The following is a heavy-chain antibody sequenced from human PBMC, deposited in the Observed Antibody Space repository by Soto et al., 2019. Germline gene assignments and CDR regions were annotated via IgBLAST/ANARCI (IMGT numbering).Heavy chain of an antibody. Sequence: ASVKVSCKASGYTFTSYGISWVRQAPGQGLEWMGWISAYNGNTNYAQKLQGRVTMTTDTSTSTAYMELRSRRSDDTAVYYCATASSIWYHFDFWGQGPLVIVSS. J-gene: IGHJ4*02. CDR2: ISAYNGNT. CDR1: GYTFTSYG. V-gene: IGHV1-18*04. D-gene: IGHD6-13*01. CDR3: ATASSIWYHFDF.